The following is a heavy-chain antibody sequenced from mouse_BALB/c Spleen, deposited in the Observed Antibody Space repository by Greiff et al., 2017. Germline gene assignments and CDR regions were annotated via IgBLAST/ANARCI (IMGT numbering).Heavy chain of an antibody. J-gene: IGHJ2*01. CDR2: INSNGGST. V-gene: IGHV5-6-3*01. CDR3: ARDQPDY. D-gene: IGHD6-1*01. CDR1: GFTFSSYG. Sequence: EVQLQQSGGGLVQPGGSLKLSCAASGFTFSSYGMSWVRQTPDKRLELVATINSNGGSTYYPDSVKGRFTISRDNAKNTLYLQMSSLKSEDTAMYYCARDQPDYWGQGTTLTVSS.